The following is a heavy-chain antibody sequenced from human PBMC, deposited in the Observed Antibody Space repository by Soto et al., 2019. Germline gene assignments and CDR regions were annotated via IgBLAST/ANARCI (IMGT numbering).Heavy chain of an antibody. Sequence: QVPLVQSGAEVKKPGASVKVSCKASGYTFTSYGISWVRQAPGQGLEWMGWISAYNGNTNYAQKLQGRVTMTTDTSTSTAYMELRSLRSDDTAVYYCARDGAHTIFGVVTARYFDYWGQGTLVTVSS. D-gene: IGHD3-3*01. CDR1: GYTFTSYG. CDR2: ISAYNGNT. V-gene: IGHV1-18*01. CDR3: ARDGAHTIFGVVTARYFDY. J-gene: IGHJ4*02.